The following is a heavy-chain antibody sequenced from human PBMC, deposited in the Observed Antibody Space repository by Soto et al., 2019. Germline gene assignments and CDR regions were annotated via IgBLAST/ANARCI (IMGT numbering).Heavy chain of an antibody. J-gene: IGHJ4*02. CDR1: GYTFTSYG. CDR2: ISTHNGDT. CDR3: ARDWSRYYDSSGLMWFY. Sequence: ASVQVSCKASGYTFTSYGISWVRQAPGQGLEWVGWISTHNGDTRYAQNLQGRITMTTDTFTNTAYMELTSMTSDDTAVYYCARDWSRYYDSSGLMWFYWGQGTLLTAPQ. V-gene: IGHV1-18*01. D-gene: IGHD3-22*01.